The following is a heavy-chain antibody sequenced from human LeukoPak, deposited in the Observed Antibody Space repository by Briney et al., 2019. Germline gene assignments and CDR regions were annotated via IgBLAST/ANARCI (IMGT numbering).Heavy chain of an antibody. CDR1: GYTFTSYD. D-gene: IGHD5-12*01. V-gene: IGHV1-8*01. CDR3: ARMDIVATTDFDY. Sequence: ASVKVSWKASGYTFTSYDINWVRQATGQGLEWMGWMNPNSGNTGYAQKFQGRVTMTRNTSISTAYMELSSLRSEDTAVYYCARMDIVATTDFDYWGQGTLVTVSS. J-gene: IGHJ4*02. CDR2: MNPNSGNT.